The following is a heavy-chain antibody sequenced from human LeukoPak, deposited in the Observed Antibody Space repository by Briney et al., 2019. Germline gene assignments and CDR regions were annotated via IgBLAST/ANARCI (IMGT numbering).Heavy chain of an antibody. Sequence: GRSLRLSRAASGFTFSSYGMHWVRQAPGKGLEWVAVIWYDGSNKYYADSVKGRFTISRDNSKNTLYLQMSSLRVEDTAVYYCASSRSGWIYFDYWGQGTLVTVSS. V-gene: IGHV3-33*01. CDR2: IWYDGSNK. D-gene: IGHD6-19*01. J-gene: IGHJ4*02. CDR1: GFTFSSYG. CDR3: ASSRSGWIYFDY.